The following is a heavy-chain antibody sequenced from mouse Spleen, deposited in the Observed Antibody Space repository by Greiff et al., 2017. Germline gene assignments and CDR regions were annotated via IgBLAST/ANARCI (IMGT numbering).Heavy chain of an antibody. V-gene: IGHV1-26*01. Sequence: VQLQQSGPELVKPGASVKISCKASGYTFTDYYMNWVKQSHGKSLEWIGDINPNNGGTSYNQKFKGKATLTVDKSSSTAYMELRSLTSEDSAVYYCARVGIYYGNYFDYWGQGTTLTVSS. D-gene: IGHD2-1*01. CDR3: ARVGIYYGNYFDY. CDR2: INPNNGGT. CDR1: GYTFTDYY. J-gene: IGHJ2*01.